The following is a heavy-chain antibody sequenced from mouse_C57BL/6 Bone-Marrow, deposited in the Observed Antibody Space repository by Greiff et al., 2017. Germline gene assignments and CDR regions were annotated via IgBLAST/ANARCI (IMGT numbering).Heavy chain of an antibody. V-gene: IGHV1-63*01. J-gene: IGHJ3*01. CDR1: GYTFTNYW. CDR2: IYPGGGYT. CDR3: ARSAYYSSWFAY. D-gene: IGHD2-12*01. Sequence: LMESGAELVRPGTSVKMSCKASGYTFTNYWIGWAKQRPGHGLEWIGDIYPGGGYTNYNEKFKGKATLTADKSSSTAYMQFSSLTSEDSAIYYCARSAYYSSWFAYWGQGSLVTVSA.